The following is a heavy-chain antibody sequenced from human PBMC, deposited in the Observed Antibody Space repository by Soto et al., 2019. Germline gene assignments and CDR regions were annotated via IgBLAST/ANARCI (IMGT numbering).Heavy chain of an antibody. J-gene: IGHJ6*02. CDR3: ARQRPTDGRWEFANYYGMDV. Sequence: SETLSLTCTVSGGSISSYYWSWIRQPAGKGLEWIGRIYTSGSTNYNPSLKSRVTISVDTSKNQFSLKLSSVTAADTAVYYCARQRPTDGRWEFANYYGMDVWGQGTPVTVSS. V-gene: IGHV4-4*07. CDR2: IYTSGST. CDR1: GGSISSYY. D-gene: IGHD1-26*01.